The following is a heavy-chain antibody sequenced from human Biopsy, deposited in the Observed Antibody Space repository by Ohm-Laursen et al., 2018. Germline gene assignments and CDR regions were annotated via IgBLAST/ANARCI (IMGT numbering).Heavy chain of an antibody. CDR1: GGSISNLY. J-gene: IGHJ4*02. V-gene: IGHV4-4*07. CDR3: ARAAFGPFDS. D-gene: IGHD3-16*01. Sequence: SQTLSLTCNVSGGSISNLYWSWIRQPAGKGLEWIGRIYTSGSTNFNPSLKSRVTMSIDTSKNQFSLRLSSVTAADTAVYYCARAAFGPFDSWGQGALVTVSS. CDR2: IYTSGST.